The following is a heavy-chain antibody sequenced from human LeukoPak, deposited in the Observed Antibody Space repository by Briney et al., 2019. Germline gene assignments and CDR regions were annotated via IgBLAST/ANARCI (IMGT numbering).Heavy chain of an antibody. D-gene: IGHD3-16*01. CDR1: GYSITTGFS. V-gene: IGHV4-38-2*02. CDR3: AREGAVPGIDP. CDR2: ISYNGST. J-gene: IGHJ5*02. Sequence: PSETLSLTRAVSGYSITTGFSWGWIRQPPGKGLEWIATISYNGSTYYNPSLKSRVTISADTSKNQFSVRLTSVTAADTAVYYCAREGAVPGIDPWGQGKSVTISS.